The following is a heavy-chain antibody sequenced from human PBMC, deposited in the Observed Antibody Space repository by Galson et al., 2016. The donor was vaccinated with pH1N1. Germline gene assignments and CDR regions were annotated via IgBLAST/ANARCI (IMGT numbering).Heavy chain of an antibody. CDR3: AKDMNLEVREGALGY. J-gene: IGHJ4*02. Sequence: SLRLSCAASGFTFNDYGMHWVRQAPGKGLEWVSSISWNSGSIVYADSVKGRFTTSRDNAKNSLYLQMNSLRVEDTALYYCAKDMNLEVREGALGYWGQGALVTVAS. CDR2: ISWNSGSI. CDR1: GFTFNDYG. V-gene: IGHV3-9*01. D-gene: IGHD1-7*01.